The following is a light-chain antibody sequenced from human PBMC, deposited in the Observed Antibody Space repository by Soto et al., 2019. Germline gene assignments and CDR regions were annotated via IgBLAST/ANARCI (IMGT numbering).Light chain of an antibody. CDR2: SNN. J-gene: IGLJ1*01. Sequence: QSVLTQSPSASETPGQRVTISCSGSSSNIGRNTVNWYQQRPGMAPKLLIYSNNQRPSGVPDRFSGSKSGTSASLAISGLLSEDEADYFCAAWDDGLTGLYVFGAGTKLTVL. V-gene: IGLV1-44*01. CDR1: SSNIGRNT. CDR3: AAWDDGLTGLYV.